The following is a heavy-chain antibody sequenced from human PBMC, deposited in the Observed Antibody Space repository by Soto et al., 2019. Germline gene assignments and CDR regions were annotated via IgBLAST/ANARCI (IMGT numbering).Heavy chain of an antibody. D-gene: IGHD6-19*01. CDR2: ITIRSSYI. J-gene: IGHJ4*02. CDR1: GFAFSSYS. Sequence: EVQLVESGGGPVKPGGSLRLSCAASGFAFSSYSMNWVRQAPGKGLEWVAFITIRSSYIYYADSVRGRFTVSRDNAKNSLYLQMDGLRAEDTAVYYCARDDGWLVLDYWGQGTLVTVSS. V-gene: IGHV3-21*06. CDR3: ARDDGWLVLDY.